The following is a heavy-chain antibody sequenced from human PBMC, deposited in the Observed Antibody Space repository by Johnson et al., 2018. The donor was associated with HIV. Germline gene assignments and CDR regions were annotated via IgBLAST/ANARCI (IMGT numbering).Heavy chain of an antibody. D-gene: IGHD3-10*01. CDR2: IRYDGSNK. V-gene: IGHV3-30*02. J-gene: IGHJ3*02. CDR1: GFTFSSYG. Sequence: QVQLVESGGGVVQPGGSLRLSCAASGFTFSSYGMHWVRQAPGKGLEWVAFIRYDGSNKYYADSVKGRFTISRDNSKNTLYLQMNRLRAEDTAVYYCAKEDYYGSGSYDAFDIWGQGTMVTVSS. CDR3: AKEDYYGSGSYDAFDI.